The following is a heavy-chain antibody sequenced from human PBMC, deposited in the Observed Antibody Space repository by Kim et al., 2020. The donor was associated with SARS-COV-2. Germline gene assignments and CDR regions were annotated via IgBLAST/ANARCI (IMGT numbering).Heavy chain of an antibody. CDR3: ARYRGIAAAGTFDY. V-gene: IGHV4-38-2*02. CDR2: FYHSGST. Sequence: SETLSLTCTVSGYSISSGYYWGWIRQPPGKGLEWIGSFYHSGSTYYNPSLKSRVTISVDTSKNQFSLKLSSVTAADTAVYYCARYRGIAAAGTFDYWGQG. D-gene: IGHD6-13*01. CDR1: GYSISSGYY. J-gene: IGHJ4*02.